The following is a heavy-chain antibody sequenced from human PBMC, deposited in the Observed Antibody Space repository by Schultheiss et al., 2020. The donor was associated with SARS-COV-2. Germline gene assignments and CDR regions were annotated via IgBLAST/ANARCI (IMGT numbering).Heavy chain of an antibody. J-gene: IGHJ4*02. CDR1: GFTFSSYD. CDR2: ISSSGSTI. Sequence: GGSLRLSCAASGFTFSSYDMHWVRQAPGKGLEWVSYISSSGSTIYYADSVKGRFTISRDNAKNTLYLQMNSLRAEDTAVYYCAKDQRSPAMFDYWGQGTLVTVSS. CDR3: AKDQRSPAMFDY. D-gene: IGHD2-2*01. V-gene: IGHV3-48*03.